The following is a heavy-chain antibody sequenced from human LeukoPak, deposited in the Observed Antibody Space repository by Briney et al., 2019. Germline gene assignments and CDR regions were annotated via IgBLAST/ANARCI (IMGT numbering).Heavy chain of an antibody. CDR2: IFYSGST. CDR1: GGTISTYY. V-gene: IGHV4-59*08. CDR3: ARLGDLRSGWYNFQH. Sequence: NASETLSLTCTVSGGTISTYYWSWIRQPPGKGLEWIGYIFYSGSTNYNPSLKSRVTISVDTSKNQFSLKLTSVTAADTAVYYCARLGDLRSGWYNFQHWGQGTLVTVSS. D-gene: IGHD6-19*01. J-gene: IGHJ1*01.